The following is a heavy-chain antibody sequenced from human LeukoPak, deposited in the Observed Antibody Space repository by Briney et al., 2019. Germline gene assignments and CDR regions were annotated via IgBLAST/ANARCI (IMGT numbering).Heavy chain of an antibody. J-gene: IGHJ4*02. CDR2: IIPIFGTA. V-gene: IGHV1-69*05. D-gene: IGHD6-19*01. CDR1: GGTFSSYA. CDR3: ARVGSSGWFLVD. Sequence: ASVKVSCNASGGTFSSYAISWERQAPGQGLEWMGGIIPIFGTANYAQKFQGRVTITTDESTSKAYMELSSLRSEDTAVYYCARVGSSGWFLVDWGQGTLVTVSS.